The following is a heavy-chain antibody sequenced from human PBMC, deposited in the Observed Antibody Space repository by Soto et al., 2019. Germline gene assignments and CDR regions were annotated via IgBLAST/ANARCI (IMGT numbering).Heavy chain of an antibody. CDR1: GGSISSGGYS. J-gene: IGHJ5*02. CDR3: ARVPDR. D-gene: IGHD2-2*01. Sequence: ASETLSLTCAVTGGSISSGGYSWSWIRQPPGKGLEWIGYIYHSGSTYYNPSLKSRVTISVDRSKNQFSLKLSSVTAADTAVYYCARVPDRWGQGTLVTVSS. V-gene: IGHV4-30-2*01. CDR2: IYHSGST.